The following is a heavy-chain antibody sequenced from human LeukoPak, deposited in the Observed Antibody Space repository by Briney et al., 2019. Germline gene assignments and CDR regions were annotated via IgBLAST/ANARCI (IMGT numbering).Heavy chain of an antibody. CDR3: AKDISAAGSGDY. CDR2: ISWNSGSI. D-gene: IGHD6-13*01. J-gene: IGHJ4*02. CDR1: GFTFDDYA. V-gene: IGHV3-9*01. Sequence: GGSLRLSCAASGFTFDDYAMHWVRQAPGKGLEWVSGISWNSGSIGYADSVKGRFTISRDNAKNSLYLQMSSLRAEDTALYYCAKDISAAGSGDYWGQGTLVTVSS.